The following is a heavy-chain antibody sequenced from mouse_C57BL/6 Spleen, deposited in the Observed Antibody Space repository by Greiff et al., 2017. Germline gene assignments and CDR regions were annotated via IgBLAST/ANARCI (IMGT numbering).Heavy chain of an antibody. CDR2: INPGSGGT. J-gene: IGHJ2*01. CDR3: ARYGSQPRYFDY. Sequence: VQRVESGAELVRPGTSVKVSCKASGYAFTNYLIEWVKQRPGQGLEWIGVINPGSGGTNYNEKFKGKATLTADKSSSTAYMQLSSLTSEDSAVYFCARYGSQPRYFDYWGQGTTLTVSS. D-gene: IGHD1-1*01. CDR1: GYAFTNYL. V-gene: IGHV1-54*01.